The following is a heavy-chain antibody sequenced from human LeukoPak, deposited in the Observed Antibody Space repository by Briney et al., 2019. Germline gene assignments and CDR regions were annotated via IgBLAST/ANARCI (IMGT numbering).Heavy chain of an antibody. D-gene: IGHD1-26*01. CDR1: GFTFSSYG. CDR3: ARDSGGSYYGGLDY. V-gene: IGHV3-30*03. J-gene: IGHJ4*02. Sequence: GGSLRLSCAASGFTFSSYGMHWVRQAPGKGLEWVAVISYDGSNKGYADSVKGRFTLSRDNSKNTLYLQMNSLRAEDTAVYYCARDSGGSYYGGLDYWGQGTLVTVSS. CDR2: ISYDGSNK.